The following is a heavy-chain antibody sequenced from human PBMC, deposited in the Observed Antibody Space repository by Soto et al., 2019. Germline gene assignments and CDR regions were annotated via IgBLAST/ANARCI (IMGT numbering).Heavy chain of an antibody. CDR3: ARGIPVSGSFDY. D-gene: IGHD6-19*01. Sequence: PSETLSLTCTFSGYSIVRGVCYWTWIRQHPGKGLEWIAYIYTTGSTYYNPSLKSRVGISVDTSKNQFSLKLSSVTAADTAVYYCARGIPVSGSFDYWGQGTLVTVS. CDR1: GYSIVRGVCY. J-gene: IGHJ4*02. CDR2: IYTTGST. V-gene: IGHV4-31*03.